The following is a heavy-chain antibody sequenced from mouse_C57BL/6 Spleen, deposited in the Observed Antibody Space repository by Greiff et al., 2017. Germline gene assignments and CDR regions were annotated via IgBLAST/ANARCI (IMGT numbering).Heavy chain of an antibody. CDR1: GFTFTDYY. CDR3: AMYDYGGDYAMDY. D-gene: IGHD2-4*01. CDR2: IRNKANGYTT. Sequence: EVKLMESGGGLVQPGGSLSLSCAASGFTFTDYYMSWVRQPPGKALEWLGFIRNKANGYTTEYSASVKGRFTISRDNSQSILYLQMNALRAEDSATYYCAMYDYGGDYAMDYWGQGTSVTVSS. V-gene: IGHV7-3*01. J-gene: IGHJ4*01.